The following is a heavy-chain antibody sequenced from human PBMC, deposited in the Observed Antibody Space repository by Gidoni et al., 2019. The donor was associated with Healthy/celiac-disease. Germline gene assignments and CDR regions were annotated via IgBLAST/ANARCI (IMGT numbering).Heavy chain of an antibody. CDR2: INHSGST. Sequence: QVQLQQWGAGLLKPSETLSLTCAVYGGSFSGYYWSWIRQPPGKGLEGIGEINHSGSTNYNPSLKRRVTISVDTSKNQFSLKLSSVTAADTAVYYCARQRGDSSGYYPLDYWGQGTLVTVSS. CDR3: ARQRGDSSGYYPLDY. D-gene: IGHD3-22*01. CDR1: GGSFSGYY. J-gene: IGHJ4*02. V-gene: IGHV4-34*01.